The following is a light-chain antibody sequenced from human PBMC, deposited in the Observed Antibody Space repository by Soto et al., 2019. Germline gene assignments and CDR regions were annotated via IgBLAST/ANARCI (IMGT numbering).Light chain of an antibody. Sequence: QLVLTQPPSASGTPGQRVTISCSGSGSNIGSNYVYWYHQLPGTAPKLLIYRNIQRPSGVPDRFSGSKSGTSASLAISGLRSEDEADYYCAVWDNSLSGPVFGGGTKLTVL. CDR3: AVWDNSLSGPV. V-gene: IGLV1-47*01. CDR1: GSNIGSNY. CDR2: RNI. J-gene: IGLJ2*01.